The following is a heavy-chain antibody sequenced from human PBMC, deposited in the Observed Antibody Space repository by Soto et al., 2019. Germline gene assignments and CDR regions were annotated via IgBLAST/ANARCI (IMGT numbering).Heavy chain of an antibody. CDR3: ARDGAGAYGLGWFDP. V-gene: IGHV4-31*03. Sequence: QVQLQESGPRLVKPSQTLSLTCTVSGDSISRGGYYWNWLRQHPRKGLEWIGYSYHSGSTIYNPSLKSRVTVSVDTSKNRLSLELSNVTAADTAVYYCARDGAGAYGLGWFDPWGQGILVTVYS. J-gene: IGHJ5*02. CDR2: SYHSGST. D-gene: IGHD2-21*01. CDR1: GDSISRGGYY.